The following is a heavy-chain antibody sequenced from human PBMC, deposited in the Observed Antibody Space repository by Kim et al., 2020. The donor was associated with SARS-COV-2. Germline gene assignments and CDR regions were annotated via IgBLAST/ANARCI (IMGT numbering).Heavy chain of an antibody. CDR2: IRSKAYGGTT. CDR1: GFTFGDYA. Sequence: GGSLRLSCTASGFTFGDYAMSWVRQAPGKGLEWVGFIRSKAYGGTTEYAASVKGRFTISRDDSKSIAYLQMNSLKTEDTAVYYCTRDQGRGVRGQDYYYYYGMDVWGQGTTVTVSS. D-gene: IGHD3-10*01. J-gene: IGHJ6*02. V-gene: IGHV3-49*04. CDR3: TRDQGRGVRGQDYYYYYGMDV.